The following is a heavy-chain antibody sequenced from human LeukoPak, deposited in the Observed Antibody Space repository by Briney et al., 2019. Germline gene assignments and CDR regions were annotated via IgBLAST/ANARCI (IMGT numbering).Heavy chain of an antibody. J-gene: IGHJ5*02. CDR1: GFTFNHYG. D-gene: IGHD1-14*01. CDR2: IRYDGSNK. Sequence: GGSLRLSCAATGFTFNHYGMHWVRQAPGKGPEWVAFIRYDGSNKYYADSVKGRFTISRDNSKNTLYLQMNSLRAEDTAVYYCAKDTTPPKAGLDPWSQGTLVTVSS. CDR3: AKDTTPPKAGLDP. V-gene: IGHV3-30*02.